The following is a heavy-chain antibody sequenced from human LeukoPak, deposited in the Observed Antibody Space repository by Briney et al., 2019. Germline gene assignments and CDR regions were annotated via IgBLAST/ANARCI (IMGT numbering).Heavy chain of an antibody. Sequence: ASVKVSCKASGYTFSGYYIHWVRQAPGQGLEWMGVIKPDSGDTNYAQKFQGRVIMTRDTSITTAYTELNRLTSDDTAVYYCVRDRPHNWFDPWGQGTLVTVSS. CDR1: GYTFSGYY. J-gene: IGHJ5*02. CDR2: IKPDSGDT. V-gene: IGHV1-2*02. CDR3: VRDRPHNWFDP.